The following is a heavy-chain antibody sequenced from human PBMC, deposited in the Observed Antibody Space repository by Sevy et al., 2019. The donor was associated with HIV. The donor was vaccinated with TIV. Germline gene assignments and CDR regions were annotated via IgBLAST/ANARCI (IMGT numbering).Heavy chain of an antibody. D-gene: IGHD1-26*01. CDR1: GFIFSSYG. Sequence: GGSLRLSCAASGFIFSSYGMHWVRQAPGKGLEWVTIISYAGSSKYNADSVKGGFTISGDNSGNILYLQMNSLRTDDTAVYYCVKGGVTWELLDYWGQGTLVTGSS. V-gene: IGHV3-30*18. CDR3: VKGGVTWELLDY. CDR2: ISYAGSSK. J-gene: IGHJ4*02.